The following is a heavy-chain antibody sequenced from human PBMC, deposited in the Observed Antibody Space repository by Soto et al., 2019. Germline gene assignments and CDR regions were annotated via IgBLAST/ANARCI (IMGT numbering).Heavy chain of an antibody. V-gene: IGHV1-2*02. CDR3: ARDIVVVPAAVGEDDY. D-gene: IGHD2-2*01. CDR2: INPNSGGT. Sequence: ASVNVSCKSSGYTFTGYYIHWVRQAPGQGLEWMGWINPNSGGTNYAQKFQGRVTMTRDTSISTAYMELSRLRSDDTAVYYCARDIVVVPAAVGEDDYWGQGTLVTVSS. CDR1: GYTFTGYY. J-gene: IGHJ4*02.